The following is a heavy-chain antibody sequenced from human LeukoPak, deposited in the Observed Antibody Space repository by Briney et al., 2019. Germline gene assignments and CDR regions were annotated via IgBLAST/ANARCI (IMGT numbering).Heavy chain of an antibody. CDR1: GFCSTRYV. Sequence: GGSLRHSSAASGFCSTRYVKSRVRQAPGKGLEWVSYITRSGTTVYYADSVKGRFTISRDNAMNSLYLQMDNLRAEDTAVYNCARGRYNWNTPALMDYWGQGTTVTVSS. J-gene: IGHJ6*02. D-gene: IGHD1-1*01. CDR3: ARGRYNWNTPALMDY. V-gene: IGHV3-48*03. CDR2: ITRSGTTV.